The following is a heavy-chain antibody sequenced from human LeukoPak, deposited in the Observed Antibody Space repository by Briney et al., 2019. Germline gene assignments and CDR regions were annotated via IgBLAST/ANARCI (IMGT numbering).Heavy chain of an antibody. V-gene: IGHV4-31*03. CDR3: ARDLTMVRGVGIGHWFDP. D-gene: IGHD3-10*01. CDR1: GGSISSSSYY. Sequence: SETLSLTCTVSGGSISSSSYYWGWIRQPPGKGLEWIGYIYYSGSTYYNPSLKSRVTISVDTSKNQFSLKLSSVTAADTAVYYCARDLTMVRGVGIGHWFDPWGQGTLVTVSS. CDR2: IYYSGST. J-gene: IGHJ5*02.